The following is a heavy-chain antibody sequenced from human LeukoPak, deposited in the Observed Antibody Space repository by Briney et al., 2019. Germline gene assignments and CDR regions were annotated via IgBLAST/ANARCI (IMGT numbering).Heavy chain of an antibody. CDR2: INPDSGGT. J-gene: IGHJ4*02. V-gene: IGHV1-2*02. D-gene: IGHD6-13*01. CDR1: GYTFTDAY. CDR3: ARVKYRAAGDKQY. Sequence: ASVKVSCKASGYTFTDAYIHWVRQAPGQGLEWMGWINPDSGGTNYAQKFQGRATMTRDTSITTVYMELSSLRSDDTAVYYCARVKYRAAGDKQYWGRGTLVTVSS.